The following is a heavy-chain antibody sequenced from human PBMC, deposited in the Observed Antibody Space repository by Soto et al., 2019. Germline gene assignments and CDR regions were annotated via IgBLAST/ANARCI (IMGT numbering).Heavy chain of an antibody. CDR2: IYYSGST. CDR1: GGSISSSSYY. V-gene: IGHV4-39*01. Sequence: SETLSLTCTVSGGSISSSSYYWGWIRQPPGKGREWIGSIYYSGSTYYNPSLKSRFTISGDTSKNQFSWKLSSVTAADTAVYYCARRKVGATTWGQGTLVTVSS. J-gene: IGHJ5*02. CDR3: ARRKVGATT. D-gene: IGHD1-26*01.